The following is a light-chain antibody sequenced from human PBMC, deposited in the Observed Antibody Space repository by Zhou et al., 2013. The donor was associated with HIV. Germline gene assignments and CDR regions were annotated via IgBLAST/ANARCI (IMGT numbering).Light chain of an antibody. CDR2: DVS. Sequence: QSALTQPASVSGSPGQSITISCTGTTSDVGGYNYVSWYQQLPGKAPKVVIYDVSNRPSGISRRFSGSRSGNTASLTISGLQPEDEATYYCCSYTSSSTYVFGTGTKVTVL. CDR3: CSYTSSSTYV. J-gene: IGLJ1*01. CDR1: TSDVGGYNY. V-gene: IGLV2-14*03.